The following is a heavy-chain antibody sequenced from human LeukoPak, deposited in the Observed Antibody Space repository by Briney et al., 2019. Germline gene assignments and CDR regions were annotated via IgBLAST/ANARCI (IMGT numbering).Heavy chain of an antibody. V-gene: IGHV3-23*01. Sequence: GGSLRLSCAASGFTLSSYAMSWVRQAPGKGLEWVSSISASGGSTNYADSVKGRFTISRDNSKNTAYLQMNSLRAEDTAVYYCAKVMKGSERLTMVRGVIIKTAGLYYMDVWGKGTTVTVSS. D-gene: IGHD3-10*01. CDR2: ISASGGST. CDR1: GFTLSSYA. CDR3: AKVMKGSERLTMVRGVIIKTAGLYYMDV. J-gene: IGHJ6*03.